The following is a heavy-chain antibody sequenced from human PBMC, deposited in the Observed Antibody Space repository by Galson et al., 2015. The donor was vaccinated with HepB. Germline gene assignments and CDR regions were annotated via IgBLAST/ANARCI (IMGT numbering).Heavy chain of an antibody. Sequence: SLRLSCAASGFTFDDYAMHWVRQAPGKGLEWVSGISWNSGSIGYADSVKGRFTISRDNAKNSLYLQMNSLGAEDTALYYCATGYYYGMDVWGQGTTVTVSS. CDR1: GFTFDDYA. J-gene: IGHJ6*02. CDR2: ISWNSGSI. V-gene: IGHV3-9*01. CDR3: ATGYYYGMDV.